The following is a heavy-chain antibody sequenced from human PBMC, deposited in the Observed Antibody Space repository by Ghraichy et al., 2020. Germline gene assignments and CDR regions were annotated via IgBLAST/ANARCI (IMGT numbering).Heavy chain of an antibody. CDR1: GYTFTDYY. D-gene: IGHD1-26*01. V-gene: IGHV1-46*01. J-gene: IGHJ5*02. Sequence: ASVKVSCKASGYTFTDYYMHWIRQAPGQGLEWMARIYPTNDATKYAQKFQGRVAVTRDTSTSTVYMELSSLTSEDTAGYFCTREVAQGVGANIAWGQGTLVTVSS. CDR2: IYPTNDAT. CDR3: TREVAQGVGANIA.